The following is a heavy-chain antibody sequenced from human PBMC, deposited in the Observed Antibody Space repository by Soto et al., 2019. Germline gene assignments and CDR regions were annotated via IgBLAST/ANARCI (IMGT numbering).Heavy chain of an antibody. CDR1: GYSFTSYW. Sequence: GESLKISCKGSGYSFTSYWIGWVRQMPGKGLEWMGIIYPGDSDTRYSPSFQGQVTISADKSISTAYLQWSSLKASDTAMYYCARHPPDGYCSSTSCYWEAFDIWGQGTMVTV. CDR2: IYPGDSDT. D-gene: IGHD2-2*03. V-gene: IGHV5-51*01. CDR3: ARHPPDGYCSSTSCYWEAFDI. J-gene: IGHJ3*02.